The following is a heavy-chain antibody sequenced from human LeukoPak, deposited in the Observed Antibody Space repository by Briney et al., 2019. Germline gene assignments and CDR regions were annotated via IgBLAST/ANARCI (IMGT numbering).Heavy chain of an antibody. CDR1: GGSVSSGSYY. CDR2: IYDSGTT. Sequence: PSETLSLTCTVSGGSVSSGSYYWSWIRQSPGKGLEWIGYIYDSGTTEYNPSLKSRVTINPDTSKNQFSLQLNSVTPEDTAVYYCARDLTGGMLFDYWGQGTLVAVSS. CDR3: ARDLTGGMLFDY. V-gene: IGHV4-61*01. J-gene: IGHJ4*02. D-gene: IGHD7-27*01.